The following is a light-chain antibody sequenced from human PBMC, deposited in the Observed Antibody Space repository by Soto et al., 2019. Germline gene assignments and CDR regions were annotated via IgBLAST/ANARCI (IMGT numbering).Light chain of an antibody. J-gene: IGKJ2*01. CDR1: RSVSSS. CDR2: DAS. Sequence: EVVMTQSPATLSVSPGQRVTLSCRASRSVSSSLAWYQQKPGQAPRLLIYDASTRATGIPARFSGSGSETEFTLTISSLQSEDFAVYYCQQCHDWPPGTFGQGTKLEIK. V-gene: IGKV3-15*01. CDR3: QQCHDWPPGT.